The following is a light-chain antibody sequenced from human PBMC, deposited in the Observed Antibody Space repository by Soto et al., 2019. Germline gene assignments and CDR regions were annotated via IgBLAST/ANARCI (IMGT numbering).Light chain of an antibody. CDR3: QQYGSSPRT. CDR1: QSISSY. V-gene: IGKV1-39*01. CDR2: AAS. Sequence: DIPLTQSPSSLSASVGDRVTITCGASQSISSYLNWYQQKPGKAPKLLIYAASSLQSGVPSRFSGSGSGTDFTLTISRLEPEDFAVYYCQQYGSSPRTFGPGTKVD. J-gene: IGKJ3*01.